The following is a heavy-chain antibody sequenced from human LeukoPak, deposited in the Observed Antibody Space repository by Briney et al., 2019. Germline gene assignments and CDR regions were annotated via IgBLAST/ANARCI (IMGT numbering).Heavy chain of an antibody. CDR3: ARGEYYYDSSGTRPRFDP. J-gene: IGHJ5*02. V-gene: IGHV4-4*07. Sequence: PSETLSLTCTVSGGSISSYYWSWLRKPAGKGLEWIGRIYTSGSTNYNPSLKSRVTISVDTSKNQFSLKLSSVTAADTAVYYCARGEYYYDSSGTRPRFDPWGQGTLVTVSS. CDR1: GGSISSYY. CDR2: IYTSGST. D-gene: IGHD3-22*01.